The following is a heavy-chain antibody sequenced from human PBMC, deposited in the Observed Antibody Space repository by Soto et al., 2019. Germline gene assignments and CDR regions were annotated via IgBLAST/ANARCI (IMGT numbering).Heavy chain of an antibody. CDR3: ARAVYYYDSSVYWAY. V-gene: IGHV3-21*02. Sequence: EVQLVESGGGLVKPGGSLRLSCAASGFTFSSYSMNWVRQAPGKGLEWVSSITGSSSYIYYADSVKGRFTSSRDNAKNAPYLQMNSLRAAATAVYYWARAVYYYDSSVYWAYWGQGTLVTVSS. CDR2: ITGSSSYI. CDR1: GFTFSSYS. J-gene: IGHJ4*02. D-gene: IGHD3-22*01.